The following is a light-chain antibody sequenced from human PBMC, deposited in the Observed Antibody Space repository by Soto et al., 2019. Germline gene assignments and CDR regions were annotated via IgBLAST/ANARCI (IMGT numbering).Light chain of an antibody. V-gene: IGKV3-20*01. CDR1: QSVSSSY. J-gene: IGKJ1*01. CDR2: GAS. CDR3: QQYGSSSWT. Sequence: EMVLTQSPGTLSLSPGERATLSCSASQSVSSSYLAWYQQKPGQAPRLLIYGASSRATGIPDRFSGSGSGTDFTLTISRLEPEDFAVYYCQQYGSSSWTFGQGTKVDI.